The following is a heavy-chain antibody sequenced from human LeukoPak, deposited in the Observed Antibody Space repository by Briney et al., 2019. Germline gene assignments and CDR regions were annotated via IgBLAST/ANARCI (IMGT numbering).Heavy chain of an antibody. CDR2: IWYDGSKT. V-gene: IGHV3-33*01. Sequence: PGRSLRLSCAASGFTFSSYGMQWVRQAPGKGLEWVAVIWYDGSKTYYADSVKGRFTISRGNSKNTMYLQMNSLRAEDTAVFFCARSGGSGWYPADYWGQGTLVTVSS. J-gene: IGHJ4*02. CDR1: GFTFSSYG. CDR3: ARSGGSGWYPADY. D-gene: IGHD6-19*01.